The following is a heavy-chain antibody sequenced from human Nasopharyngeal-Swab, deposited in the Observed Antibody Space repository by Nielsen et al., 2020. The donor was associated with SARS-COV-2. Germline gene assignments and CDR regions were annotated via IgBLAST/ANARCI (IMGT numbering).Heavy chain of an antibody. CDR1: GFTFSSYW. Sequence: GESLKISCAASGFTFSSYWMNWVRQAPGKGLEWVANIKQDGSEKPYVDSVRGRFTISRDNAKNTLYLQMNSLRVEDTAVYYCVKHQGSSSDQWGQGTLVTVSS. CDR3: VKHQGSSSDQ. J-gene: IGHJ4*02. CDR2: IKQDGSEK. V-gene: IGHV3-7*02.